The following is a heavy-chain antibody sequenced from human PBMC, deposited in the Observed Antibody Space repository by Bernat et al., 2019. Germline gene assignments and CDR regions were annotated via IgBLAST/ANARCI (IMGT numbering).Heavy chain of an antibody. CDR3: ARVKGFWSGYYYYAFDI. D-gene: IGHD3-3*01. CDR1: GGSISSSSYY. Sequence: QLQLQESGPGLVKPSETLSLTCTVSGGSISSSSYYWGWIRQPPGKGLEWIGSIYYSGSTYYNPSLKSRVTISVDTSKNQFSLKLSSVTAADTAVYYCARVKGFWSGYYYYAFDIWGQGTMVTVSS. CDR2: IYYSGST. J-gene: IGHJ3*02. V-gene: IGHV4-39*07.